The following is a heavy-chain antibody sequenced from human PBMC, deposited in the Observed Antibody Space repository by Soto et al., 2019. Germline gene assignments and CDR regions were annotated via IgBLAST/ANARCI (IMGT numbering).Heavy chain of an antibody. CDR1: GFSLSTSGVG. V-gene: IGHV2-5*02. D-gene: IGHD5-12*01. J-gene: IGHJ4*02. CDR3: AHVYGGYDNFDY. CDR2: IYWDDDK. Sequence: QITLKESGPTLVKPTQTLTLTCTFSGFSLSTSGVGVGWIRQPPGKALEWLALIYWDDDKRYSPSLKSRLTITNHTPKNQVVLTMTNMDPVDTATYYCAHVYGGYDNFDYWGQGTLVTVSS.